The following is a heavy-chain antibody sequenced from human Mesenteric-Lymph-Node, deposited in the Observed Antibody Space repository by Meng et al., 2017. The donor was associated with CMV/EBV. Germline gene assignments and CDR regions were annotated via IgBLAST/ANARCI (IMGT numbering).Heavy chain of an antibody. CDR2: ISPSGGST. CDR1: GYTFSNYY. V-gene: IGHV1-46*01. CDR3: AREPPAPFFDY. J-gene: IGHJ4*02. Sequence: ASVKVSCKAPGYTFSNYYMHWVRQAPGQGLEWMGIISPSGGSTSNAQKFQGRVIMTRDTSTNTVYMELSSLRSEDTAVYYCAREPPAPFFDYWGQGTLVTVSS.